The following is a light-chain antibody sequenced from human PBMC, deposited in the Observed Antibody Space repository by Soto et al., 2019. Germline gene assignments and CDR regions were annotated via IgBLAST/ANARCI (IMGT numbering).Light chain of an antibody. CDR3: QQYNKWPVT. CDR2: GAS. J-gene: IGKJ4*01. V-gene: IGKV3-15*01. CDR1: QSVSSN. Sequence: EIVMTQSPATLSVSPGERATLSCRASQSVSSNLAWYQQKPGQAPRLLIYGASTRATGIPARFSGSGSGTEFTLTISSLQSEDFAVYYCQQYNKWPVTFGGGTKVDI.